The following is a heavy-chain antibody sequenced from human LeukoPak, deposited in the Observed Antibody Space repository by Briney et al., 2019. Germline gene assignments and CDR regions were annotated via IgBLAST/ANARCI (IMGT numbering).Heavy chain of an antibody. V-gene: IGHV1-69*05. J-gene: IGHJ3*02. Sequence: SVKVSCKASGGTFSSYAISWVRQAPGQGLEWMGRIIPIFGTANYAQKFQGRVTITTDESTSTAYMELSSLRSEDTAVYYCARPLNRGNFNAFDIWGQGTMVTVSS. CDR1: GGTFSSYA. CDR2: IIPIFGTA. D-gene: IGHD4-23*01. CDR3: ARPLNRGNFNAFDI.